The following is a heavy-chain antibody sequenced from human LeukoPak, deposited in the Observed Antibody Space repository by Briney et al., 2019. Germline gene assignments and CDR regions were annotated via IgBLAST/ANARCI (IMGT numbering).Heavy chain of an antibody. Sequence: SETLSLTCSVSGDSISFHFWSWIRQPPGKGLEWIGHTYYGGRTDYNPSLASRVTVSADTSKNQFSLKLSSVTAADTAVYYCATLGRAAGNAFDIWGQGTVDSVSS. CDR1: GDSISFHF. D-gene: IGHD1-26*01. J-gene: IGHJ3*02. CDR3: ATLGRAAGNAFDI. CDR2: TYYGGRT. V-gene: IGHV4-59*11.